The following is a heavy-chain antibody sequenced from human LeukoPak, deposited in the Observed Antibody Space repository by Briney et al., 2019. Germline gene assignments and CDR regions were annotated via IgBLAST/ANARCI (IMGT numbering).Heavy chain of an antibody. J-gene: IGHJ4*02. CDR2: ISGSGGST. CDR1: GFTFSSYA. Sequence: PGGSLRLSCAASGFTFSSYAMSWVRQAPGKGLEWVSAISGSGGSTYYADSVKGRFTISRDNSKNTLYLQMNSLRAEDTAVYYCAKIYYDFWSGYKPPHYFDYWGQGTLVTVSS. CDR3: AKIYYDFWSGYKPPHYFDY. V-gene: IGHV3-23*01. D-gene: IGHD3-3*01.